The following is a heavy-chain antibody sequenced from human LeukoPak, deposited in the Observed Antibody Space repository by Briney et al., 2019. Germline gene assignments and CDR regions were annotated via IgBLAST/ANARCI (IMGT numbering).Heavy chain of an antibody. CDR1: GYTFTSYY. D-gene: IGHD4-17*01. J-gene: IGHJ1*01. V-gene: IGHV1-46*04. Sequence: VASVKVSCKASGYTFTSYYMHWVRQAPGQGLEWMGIINPSGGSTSYAQQLQGRVAMTRDTSTSTVYMELSSLRSEDTAVYYCARESFWGYGDYSAEYFQHWGQGTLVTVSS. CDR3: ARESFWGYGDYSAEYFQH. CDR2: INPSGGST.